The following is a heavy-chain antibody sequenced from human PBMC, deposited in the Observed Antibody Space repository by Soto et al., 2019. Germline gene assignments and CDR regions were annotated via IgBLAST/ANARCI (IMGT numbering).Heavy chain of an antibody. V-gene: IGHV4-4*02. CDR2: IYHSGST. J-gene: IGHJ6*02. CDR3: ARVIRLVRGVIHSMDV. D-gene: IGHD3-10*01. Sequence: SETLSLTCAVSGGSISTSNWCSWVRQPPGKGLEWIGEIYHSGSTNYNPSLKSRVTISVDTSKNQFSLKLSSVTAADTAVYYCARVIRLVRGVIHSMDVWGQGTTVT. CDR1: GGSISTSNW.